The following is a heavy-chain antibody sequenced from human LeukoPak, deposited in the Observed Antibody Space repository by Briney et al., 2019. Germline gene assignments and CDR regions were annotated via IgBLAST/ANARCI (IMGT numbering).Heavy chain of an antibody. CDR1: EFTFSDYY. CDR3: ARVAETLSYWYFDL. V-gene: IGHV3-11*06. CDR2: IGGTGIYT. Sequence: KPGGSLRLSCTASEFTFSDYYMTWIRQAPGKGLEWVSHIGGTGIYTEYADSVKGRFTISRDNAKKSLFLQMNSLRVEDTAVYYCARVAETLSYWYFDLWGRGALVTVSS. J-gene: IGHJ2*01.